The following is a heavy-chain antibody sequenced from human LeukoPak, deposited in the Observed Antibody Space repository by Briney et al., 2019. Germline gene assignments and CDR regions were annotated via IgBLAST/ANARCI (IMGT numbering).Heavy chain of an antibody. CDR2: INSDGSST. Sequence: PGGSLRLSCAASGFTFSSYWMHWVRQAPGKGLVWVSRINSDGSSTSYADSVKGRFTISRDNAKNTLYLQMNSLRAEDTAVYYCARGGIAAADIFDYWGQGTLVTVSS. D-gene: IGHD6-13*01. CDR3: ARGGIAAADIFDY. J-gene: IGHJ4*02. CDR1: GFTFSSYW. V-gene: IGHV3-74*01.